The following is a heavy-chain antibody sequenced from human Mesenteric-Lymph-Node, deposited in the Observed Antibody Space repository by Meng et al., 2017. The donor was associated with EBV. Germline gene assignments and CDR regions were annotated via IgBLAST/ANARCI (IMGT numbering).Heavy chain of an antibody. CDR3: ARQYGSSFDY. CDR2: IYYSGTT. Sequence: HLQREGSGRGLVRPSGTLPLICTVSSDSISSTSYHWGWIRQPPGKGLEWIGSIYYSGTTYFNPSLESRVSISVDTSKKQFSLRLTSVTAADTAVYYCARQYGSSFDYWGQGTLVTVSS. D-gene: IGHD3-10*01. J-gene: IGHJ4*02. V-gene: IGHV4-39*01. CDR1: SDSISSTSYH.